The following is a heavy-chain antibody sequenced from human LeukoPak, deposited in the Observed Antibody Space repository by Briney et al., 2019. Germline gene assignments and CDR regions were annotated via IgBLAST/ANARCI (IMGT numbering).Heavy chain of an antibody. CDR3: ARGQQLVFMAKVQLERSSYFDY. CDR1: GYTFTSYD. J-gene: IGHJ4*02. Sequence: GASVKVSCKASGYTFTSYDINWVRQATGHGLEWMGWLNPNSGNTGYAQKFQGRVTMTRNTSISTAYMELSSLRSEDTAVYYCARGQQLVFMAKVQLERSSYFDYWGQGTLVTVSS. V-gene: IGHV1-8*01. CDR2: LNPNSGNT. D-gene: IGHD1-1*01.